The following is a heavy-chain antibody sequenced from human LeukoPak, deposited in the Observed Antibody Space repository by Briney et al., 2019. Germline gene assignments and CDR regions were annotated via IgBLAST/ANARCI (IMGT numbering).Heavy chain of an antibody. Sequence: GASVKVSCKASGYTFTTYDITWVRQATGQGLEWMGWMNPNSGNTAYAQKFQGRVTITRNTSISTAYMELSSLRSDDTAVYYCARTYGSGFDYWGQGTLVTVSS. CDR1: GYTFTTYD. CDR2: MNPNSGNT. D-gene: IGHD3-10*01. J-gene: IGHJ4*02. V-gene: IGHV1-8*03. CDR3: ARTYGSGFDY.